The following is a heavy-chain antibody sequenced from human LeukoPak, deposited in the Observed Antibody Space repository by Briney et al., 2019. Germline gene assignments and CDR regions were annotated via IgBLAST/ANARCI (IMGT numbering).Heavy chain of an antibody. CDR2: IYYSGST. V-gene: IGHV4-31*03. Sequence: SETLSLTCTVSGGSISSGGYYWSWIRQHPGKGLEWIGYIYYSGSTYYNPSLKSRVTMSVDTSKNQFSLKLNSVTAADTAVYYCARGLYGSKGIFDSWGQGTLVTVSS. CDR3: ARGLYGSKGIFDS. CDR1: GGSISSGGYY. D-gene: IGHD3-10*01. J-gene: IGHJ4*02.